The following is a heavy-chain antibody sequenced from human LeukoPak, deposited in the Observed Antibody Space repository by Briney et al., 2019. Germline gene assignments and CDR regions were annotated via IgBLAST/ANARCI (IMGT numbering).Heavy chain of an antibody. CDR1: GFXFSTYA. D-gene: IGHD3-10*01. Sequence: GGSLRLSCAASGFXFSTYAISWVRQAPGKGLVWVSRINSDGSGTSYADSVKGRFTISRDNAKNTLYLHINSLRAEDTAVYYCARDVVGSFDSWGQGTLVTVSS. CDR3: ARDVVGSFDS. V-gene: IGHV3-74*01. J-gene: IGHJ4*02. CDR2: INSDGSGT.